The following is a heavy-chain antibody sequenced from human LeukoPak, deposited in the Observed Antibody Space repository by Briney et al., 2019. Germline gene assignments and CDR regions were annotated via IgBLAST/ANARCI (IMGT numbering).Heavy chain of an antibody. CDR2: ISSAGTT. V-gene: IGHV3-66*01. Sequence: GGSLRLSCAASGFTVSSSYMSWVRQAPGKGLEWVSIISSAGTTYYADSVKGRFTISRDNSKNTVYLQVNSLRDEDTAVYYCARVMIWFGESVDAFDIWGQGTMVTVSS. J-gene: IGHJ3*02. CDR1: GFTVSSSY. D-gene: IGHD3-10*01. CDR3: ARVMIWFGESVDAFDI.